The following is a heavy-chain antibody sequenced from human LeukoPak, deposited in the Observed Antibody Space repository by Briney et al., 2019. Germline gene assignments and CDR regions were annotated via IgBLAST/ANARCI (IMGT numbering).Heavy chain of an antibody. CDR2: IYYSGST. Sequence: PSETLSLTCTVSGGSISSYYWRWIRHPPRKGLEWFGYIYYSGSTNYNPSLKSRVTISVDTSKNQFSLKLSSVTAADTAVYYCARDHVLYGDPRVGVGYNWFGLLGQGTLV. D-gene: IGHD4-17*01. CDR3: ARDHVLYGDPRVGVGYNWFGL. CDR1: GGSISSYY. J-gene: IGHJ5*02. V-gene: IGHV4-59*01.